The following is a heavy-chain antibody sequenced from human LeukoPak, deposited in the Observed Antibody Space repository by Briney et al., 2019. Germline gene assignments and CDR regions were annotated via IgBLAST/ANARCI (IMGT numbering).Heavy chain of an antibody. CDR1: GGTFSSCA. D-gene: IGHD3-22*01. J-gene: IGHJ3*02. CDR3: ARGARGSSGYYDAFDI. CDR2: IIPIFGTA. Sequence: GASVKVSCKASGGTFSSCAISWVRQAPGQGLEWMGRIIPIFGTANYAQKFQGRVTITTDESTSTAYMELSSLRSEDTAVYYCARGARGSSGYYDAFDIWGQGTMVTVSS. V-gene: IGHV1-69*05.